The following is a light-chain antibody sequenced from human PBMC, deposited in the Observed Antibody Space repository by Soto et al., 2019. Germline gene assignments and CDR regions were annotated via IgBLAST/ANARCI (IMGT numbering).Light chain of an antibody. V-gene: IGKV1-39*01. CDR3: QKTYSTPWT. J-gene: IGKJ1*01. CDR2: DAS. CDR1: QNIDSY. Sequence: DIQMTQSPSSLSASVGDRVTITCRASQNIDSYLNWYQQRPGKAPKLLIHDASSLQSGVPSRFNGSGFETDFAHTINSLQPEDFATLYCQKTYSTPWTFGQGTKVEIK.